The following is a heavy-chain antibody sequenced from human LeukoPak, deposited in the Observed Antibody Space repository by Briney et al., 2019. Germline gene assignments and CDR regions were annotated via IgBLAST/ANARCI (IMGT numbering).Heavy chain of an antibody. J-gene: IGHJ4*02. CDR2: IHHSGTT. V-gene: IGHV4-4*02. CDR3: TRGGRTFGGD. Sequence: SGTLSLTCVVSGGSISTSNWWSWVRQPPGKGLEWIGEIHHSGTTNYNPSLKSRVTISVDKSKNQFSLKLTSVTVADTAVYYCTRGGRTFGGDWGQGTLVTVSS. CDR1: GGSISTSNW. D-gene: IGHD3-10*01.